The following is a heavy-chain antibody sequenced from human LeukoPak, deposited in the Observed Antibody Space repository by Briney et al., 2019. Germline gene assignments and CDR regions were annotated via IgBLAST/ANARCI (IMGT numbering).Heavy chain of an antibody. J-gene: IGHJ4*02. CDR2: TSSSSSYT. CDR3: ARDRTTYYYDSSGYPPYLDD. CDR1: GFTFSDYY. D-gene: IGHD3-22*01. V-gene: IGHV3-11*06. Sequence: GGSLRLSCAASGFTFSDYYMSWIRQAPGKGLEWVSYTSSSSSYTNYADSVKGRFTISRDNAKNSLYLQMNSLRAEDTAVYYCARDRTTYYYDSSGYPPYLDDWGQGSLVTDSS.